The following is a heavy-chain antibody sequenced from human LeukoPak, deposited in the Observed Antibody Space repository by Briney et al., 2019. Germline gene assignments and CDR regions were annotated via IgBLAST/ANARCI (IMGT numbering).Heavy chain of an antibody. CDR3: TRVAGVRGVRYFYYMDV. CDR1: GFSFSNYW. Sequence: GGSLRLSCEASGFSFSNYWMSWVRQAPGKGLEWVGFIRSKGYGGTTEYAASVKGRFTISRDDSKSIAYLQMNSLKTEDAAVYYCTRVAGVRGVRYFYYMDVWGKGTTVTISS. V-gene: IGHV3-49*04. CDR2: IRSKGYGGTT. J-gene: IGHJ6*03. D-gene: IGHD3-10*01.